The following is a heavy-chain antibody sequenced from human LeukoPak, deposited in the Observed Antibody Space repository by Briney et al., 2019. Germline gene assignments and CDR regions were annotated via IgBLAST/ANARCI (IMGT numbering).Heavy chain of an antibody. J-gene: IGHJ4*02. V-gene: IGHV3-9*01. D-gene: IGHD3-3*01. CDR3: AKDIVYDFWSGYYTPVFGY. CDR2: ISWNSGSI. CDR1: GFTFDDYA. Sequence: PGGSLRLSCAASGFTFDDYAMHWVREAPGKGLKWVSGISWNSGSIGYADSVKGRFTISRDNAKNSLYLQMNSLRAEDTALYYCAKDIVYDFWSGYYTPVFGYWGQGTLVTVSS.